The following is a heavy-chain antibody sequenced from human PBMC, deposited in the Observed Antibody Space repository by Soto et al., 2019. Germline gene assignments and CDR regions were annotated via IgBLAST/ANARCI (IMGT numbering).Heavy chain of an antibody. Sequence: QVQLQESGPGLVKPSETLSLTCTVSGGSISSYYWSWIRQPPGKGLEWIGYIYYSGSTNYNPSLKSRLTISVDTSKNQFSLKLSSVTAADTAVYYCARHGSPRYYMDVWGKGTTVTVSS. CDR3: ARHGSPRYYMDV. D-gene: IGHD2-2*03. CDR2: IYYSGST. J-gene: IGHJ6*03. V-gene: IGHV4-59*08. CDR1: GGSISSYY.